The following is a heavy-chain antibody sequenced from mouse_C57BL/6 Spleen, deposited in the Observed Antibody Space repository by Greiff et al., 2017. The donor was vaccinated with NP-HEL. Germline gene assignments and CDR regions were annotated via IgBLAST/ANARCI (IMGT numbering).Heavy chain of an antibody. V-gene: IGHV1-69*01. D-gene: IGHD2-4*01. CDR2: IDPSGSYT. Sequence: QVQLQQPGAGLVMPGASVKLSCKASGYTFTSYWMHWVKQRPGQGLEWIGEIDPSGSYTNYKQKFQGKSTLTVDTSSNKSYMQLSSIASEDSAVYYCAREGDDYDGFPDWGKGTLVTVSA. CDR3: AREGDDYDGFPD. J-gene: IGHJ3*01. CDR1: GYTFTSYW.